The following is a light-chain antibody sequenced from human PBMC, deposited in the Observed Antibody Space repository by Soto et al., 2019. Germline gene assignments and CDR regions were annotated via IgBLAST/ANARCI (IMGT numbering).Light chain of an antibody. J-gene: IGKJ5*01. CDR1: QSVSSSY. V-gene: IGKV3D-20*02. CDR3: KQRSSWIT. Sequence: EIVLTQSPGTLSLSPGERGTLSCRASQSVSSSYLAWYRQKPGQAPRLLIYGASSRATGIQDSFSGSGSATEFTLTIRSLEPEDFAVYYCKQRSSWITCGQGTRLEI. CDR2: GAS.